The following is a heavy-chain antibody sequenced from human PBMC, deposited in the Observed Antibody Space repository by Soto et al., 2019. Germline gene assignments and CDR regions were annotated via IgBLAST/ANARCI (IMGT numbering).Heavy chain of an antibody. CDR3: ARGDLIPAPYYYGMDV. D-gene: IGHD2-2*01. Sequence: ASVKVSCKASGYTFTSYYMQWVRQAPGQGLEWMGIINPSGGSTSYAQKFQGRVTMTRDTSTSTVYMELSSLRSEDTAVYYCARGDLIPAPYYYGMDVWGQGTTVTVSS. CDR1: GYTFTSYY. CDR2: INPSGGST. V-gene: IGHV1-46*01. J-gene: IGHJ6*02.